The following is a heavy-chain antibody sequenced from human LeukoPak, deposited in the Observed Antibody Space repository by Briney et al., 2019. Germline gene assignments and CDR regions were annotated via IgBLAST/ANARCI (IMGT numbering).Heavy chain of an antibody. CDR3: ARLAAPYVGPPFFDY. Sequence: GESLKVSCKGSGYSFTSYWIVWVRQMPGKGLEWMGIIYPGDSDTRYSPSFQGQVTISADKSISTAYLQWSSLKASDTAMYYCARLAAPYVGPPFFDYWGQGTLVTVSS. CDR1: GYSFTSYW. V-gene: IGHV5-51*01. CDR2: IYPGDSDT. J-gene: IGHJ4*02. D-gene: IGHD2-15*01.